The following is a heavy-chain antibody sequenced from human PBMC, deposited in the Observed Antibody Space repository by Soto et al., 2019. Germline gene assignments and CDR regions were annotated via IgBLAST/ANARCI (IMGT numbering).Heavy chain of an antibody. Sequence: QVQLVQSGAEVKKPGSSVKVSCTASGGTFSSYAISWVRQAPGQGLEWMGGIIAIFGTANYAQKFQGRVSITADESTSTAYMELSSLRSEDRAVYYCARDSRITGTIYYYYGMDVWGQGTTVTVSS. CDR3: ARDSRITGTIYYYYGMDV. J-gene: IGHJ6*02. CDR1: GGTFSSYA. D-gene: IGHD1-7*01. CDR2: IIAIFGTA. V-gene: IGHV1-69*01.